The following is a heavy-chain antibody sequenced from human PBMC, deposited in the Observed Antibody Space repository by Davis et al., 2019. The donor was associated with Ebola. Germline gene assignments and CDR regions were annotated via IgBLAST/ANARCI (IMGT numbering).Heavy chain of an antibody. CDR1: GYSFTSYW. CDR2: IYPGDSDI. CDR3: ARLGVDGYSYYFDY. J-gene: IGHJ4*02. V-gene: IGHV5-51*01. Sequence: GESLKISCKASGYSFTSYWIGWVRQMPGKGLEWMGIIYPGDSDIRYSPSFQGHVTISADNSTSTAYLQRSSLKASDTAKYYCARLGVDGYSYYFDYWGQGTLVSVSS. D-gene: IGHD5-24*01.